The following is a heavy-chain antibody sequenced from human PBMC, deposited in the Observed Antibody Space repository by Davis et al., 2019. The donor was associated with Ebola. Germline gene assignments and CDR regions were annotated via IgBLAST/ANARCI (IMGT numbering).Heavy chain of an antibody. Sequence: PGGSLKLSCAASGFTFSSYSMNWVRQAPGKGLEWVSSISSSSSYIYYADSVKGRFTISRDNAENSLYLQMNSLRAEDTAVYYCARAVNYYYYGMDVWGKGTTVTVSS. J-gene: IGHJ6*04. CDR3: ARAVNYYYYGMDV. CDR2: ISSSSSYI. V-gene: IGHV3-21*01. CDR1: GFTFSSYS. D-gene: IGHD4-17*01.